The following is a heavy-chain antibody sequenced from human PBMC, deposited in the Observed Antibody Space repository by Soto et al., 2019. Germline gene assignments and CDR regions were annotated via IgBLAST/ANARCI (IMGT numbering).Heavy chain of an antibody. D-gene: IGHD6-13*01. V-gene: IGHV4-31*03. CDR1: GGSISSGGYY. Sequence: PSETLSLTCTVSGGSISSGGYYWSWIRQHPGKGLEWIGYIYYSGSTYYNPSLKSRVTISVDTSKSQFSLKLSSVTAADTAVYYCARDRWGIAAAGTYFDYWGQGTLVTVSS. CDR3: ARDRWGIAAAGTYFDY. J-gene: IGHJ4*02. CDR2: IYYSGST.